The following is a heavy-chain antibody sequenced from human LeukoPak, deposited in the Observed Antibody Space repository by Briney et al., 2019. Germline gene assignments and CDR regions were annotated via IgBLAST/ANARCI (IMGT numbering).Heavy chain of an antibody. J-gene: IGHJ3*02. V-gene: IGHV3-48*03. CDR1: GFTFSSYE. CDR3: ARKSGSYYGDAFDI. Sequence: PGGSLRLSCAASGFTFSSYEMNWVRQAPGKGLEWVSYISGSGSTIYYADSVKGRFTISRDNAKNSLYLQMNSLRAEDTAVYYCARKSGSYYGDAFDIWGQGTMVTVSS. D-gene: IGHD1-26*01. CDR2: ISGSGSTI.